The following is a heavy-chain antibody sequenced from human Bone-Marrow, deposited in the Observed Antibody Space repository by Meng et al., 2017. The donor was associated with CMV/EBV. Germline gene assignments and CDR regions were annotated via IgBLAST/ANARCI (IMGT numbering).Heavy chain of an antibody. CDR1: GGPISSYY. J-gene: IGHJ6*01. CDR2: IYYSEST. V-gene: IGHV4-59*01. D-gene: IGHD2-2*01. Sequence: SETLSLTCTVSGGPISSYYWSWIRQPPGKGLEWIGYIYYSESTNYNPSLKSRVTISVDTSKNQFSLKLSSVTAADTAVYYCARVIGFCSSTSCYYLGGMDVWGQGPTVTVYS. CDR3: ARVIGFCSSTSCYYLGGMDV.